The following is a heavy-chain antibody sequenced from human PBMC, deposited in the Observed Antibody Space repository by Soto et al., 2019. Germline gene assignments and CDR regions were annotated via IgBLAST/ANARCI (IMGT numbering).Heavy chain of an antibody. Sequence: EVQLVESGGGLVQPGGSLRLSCAASGFTFSSYAMHWVRQAPGKGLEYVSAINSNGGSTYYANSVKGRFTISRDNSKNTLYLQMGSLRAEDMAVYYCARRAGYNFDYWGQGTLVTVSS. V-gene: IGHV3-64*01. CDR2: INSNGGST. CDR3: ARRAGYNFDY. J-gene: IGHJ4*02. CDR1: GFTFSSYA. D-gene: IGHD5-12*01.